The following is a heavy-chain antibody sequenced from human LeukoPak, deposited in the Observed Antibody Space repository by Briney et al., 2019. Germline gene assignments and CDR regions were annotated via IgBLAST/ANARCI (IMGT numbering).Heavy chain of an antibody. CDR3: ARVSGVVAPVRAFDI. V-gene: IGHV1-46*01. CDR2: INPSGGST. Sequence: ASVKVSCKASGYTFTSYYMHWVRQAPGQGLEWMGIINPSGGSTSYAQKFQGRVTMTRDTSTSTVYMELSSLRSEDTAVYYCARVSGVVAPVRAFDIWGQGTMVTVSS. CDR1: GYTFTSYY. J-gene: IGHJ3*02. D-gene: IGHD2-15*01.